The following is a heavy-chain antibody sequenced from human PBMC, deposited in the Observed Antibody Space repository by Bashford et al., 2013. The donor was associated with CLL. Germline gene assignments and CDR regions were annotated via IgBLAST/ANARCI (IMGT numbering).Heavy chain of an antibody. CDR1: GYSFSTFG. D-gene: IGHD1-7*01. CDR2: ASVYNGNT. V-gene: IGHV1-18*01. J-gene: IGHJ3*02. CDR3: ARGTPNALNI. Sequence: ASVKVSCKASGYSFSTFGFTWVRQAPGRGALSGWEWASVYNGNTNYAQTFKDRVFMTTDMSTTTAYMEMVNLTSDDTAMYYCARGTPNALNIWGQGTIGHRLL.